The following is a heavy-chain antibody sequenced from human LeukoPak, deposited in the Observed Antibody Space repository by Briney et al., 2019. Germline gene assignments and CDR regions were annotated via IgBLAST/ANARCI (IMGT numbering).Heavy chain of an antibody. Sequence: ASVKVSCKASGGTFSSYAISWVRQAPGQGLEWMGGIIPIFGTANYAQKFQGRVTITADKSTSTAYMELSSLRSEDTAVYYCAASSPDMAFDIWGQGTMVTVSS. CDR2: IIPIFGTA. D-gene: IGHD3-10*01. J-gene: IGHJ3*02. V-gene: IGHV1-69*06. CDR3: AASSPDMAFDI. CDR1: GGTFSSYA.